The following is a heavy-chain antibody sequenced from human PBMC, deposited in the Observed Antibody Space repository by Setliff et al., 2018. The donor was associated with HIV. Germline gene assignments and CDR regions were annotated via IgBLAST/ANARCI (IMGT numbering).Heavy chain of an antibody. CDR1: GYTFTSYY. V-gene: IGHV1-46*01. Sequence: ASVKVSCKASGYTFTSYYMHWVRQAPGQGLEWMGIINPSGGSTSYAQKFQGRVTMTRDTSISTAYMELSRLRSDDTAVYYRARGRREDTPYYGMDVWGQGTTVTVSS. CDR3: ARGRREDTPYYGMDV. D-gene: IGHD2-15*01. J-gene: IGHJ6*02. CDR2: INPSGGST.